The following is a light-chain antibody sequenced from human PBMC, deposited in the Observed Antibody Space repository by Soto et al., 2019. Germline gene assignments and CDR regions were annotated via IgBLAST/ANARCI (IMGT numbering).Light chain of an antibody. V-gene: IGKV3-20*01. CDR2: GAS. J-gene: IGKJ1*01. Sequence: EIVLTQSPGTLSLSPGERATLSCRASQSVRSSFLAWYQHKPGQAPRLLIYGASSRTTGIPDRFSGSGSGTDFTLTISRLEPDDFAVYYCQQYGGSPTFGQGTKVEIK. CDR1: QSVRSSF. CDR3: QQYGGSPT.